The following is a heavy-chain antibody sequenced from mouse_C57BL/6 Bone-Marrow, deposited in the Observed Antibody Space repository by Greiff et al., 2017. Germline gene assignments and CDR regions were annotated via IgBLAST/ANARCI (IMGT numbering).Heavy chain of an antibody. CDR1: GYTFTSYG. J-gene: IGHJ4*01. Sequence: QVQLQQSGAELARPGASVKLSCKASGYTFTSYGISWVKQRTGQGLEWIGEIYPRSGNTYYNEKFKGKATLTADNSSSTAYMELRSLTSEDSAVYFCAREATTVVARYAMDYWGQGTSVTVSS. CDR2: IYPRSGNT. D-gene: IGHD1-1*01. V-gene: IGHV1-81*01. CDR3: AREATTVVARYAMDY.